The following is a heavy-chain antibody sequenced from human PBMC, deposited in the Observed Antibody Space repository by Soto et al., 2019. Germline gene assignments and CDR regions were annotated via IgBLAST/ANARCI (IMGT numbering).Heavy chain of an antibody. CDR3: AREVVTMIVGAYFDY. CDR2: IYYSGST. J-gene: IGHJ4*02. Sequence: WSWIRQPPGKGLEWIGYIYYSGSTNYNPSLKSRVTISVDTSKNQFSLKLSSVTAADTAVYYCAREVVTMIVGAYFDYWGQGTLVTVSS. D-gene: IGHD3-22*01. V-gene: IGHV4-59*01.